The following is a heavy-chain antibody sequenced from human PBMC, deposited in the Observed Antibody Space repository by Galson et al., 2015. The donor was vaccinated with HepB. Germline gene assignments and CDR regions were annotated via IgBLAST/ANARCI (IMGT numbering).Heavy chain of an antibody. CDR1: GFTFDDYA. D-gene: IGHD1-7*01. CDR3: AKGVSPMNYWDYMDV. CDR2: ISFNSVTI. Sequence: SLRLSCAASGFTFDDYALHWVRQAPGKGLEWVSGISFNSVTIGYADSVKGRFTISRDNAKSSLYLQMNSLRAEDTALYFCAKGVSPMNYWDYMDVWGKGTTATVSS. J-gene: IGHJ6*03. V-gene: IGHV3-9*01.